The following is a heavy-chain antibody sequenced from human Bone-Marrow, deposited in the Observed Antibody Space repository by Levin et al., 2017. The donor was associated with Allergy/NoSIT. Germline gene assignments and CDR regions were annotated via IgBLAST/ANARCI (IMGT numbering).Heavy chain of an antibody. D-gene: IGHD5-24*01. J-gene: IGHJ4*02. CDR2: IYYSGST. CDR3: EREDGSTFDS. V-gene: IGHV4-31*03. Sequence: SQTLSLTCTVSGGSISSGGYHWSWIRQHAGKGLEWIGYIYYSGSTYYNPSLKSRAIISLDTSKNQFSLKVTSATAADAAVYYCEREDGSTFDSWRQGTLVTVSS. CDR1: GGSISSGGYH.